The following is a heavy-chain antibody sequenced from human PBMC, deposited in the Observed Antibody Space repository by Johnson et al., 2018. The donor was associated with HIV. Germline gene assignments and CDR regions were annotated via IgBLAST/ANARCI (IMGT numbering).Heavy chain of an antibody. J-gene: IGHJ3*02. Sequence: VQLVESGGGLVKPGGSLRLSCVASGFTFSHAWMSWVRQAPGKGLEWVGRIKSKIDGGTTDYAAPVKGRFTISRDDSKNTLYLHMNTLRAEDTAVYYCARRSHVRYSSGWYAHAFDIWGQGTMVTVSS. D-gene: IGHD6-19*01. CDR1: GFTFSHAW. V-gene: IGHV3-15*01. CDR3: ARRSHVRYSSGWYAHAFDI. CDR2: IKSKIDGGTT.